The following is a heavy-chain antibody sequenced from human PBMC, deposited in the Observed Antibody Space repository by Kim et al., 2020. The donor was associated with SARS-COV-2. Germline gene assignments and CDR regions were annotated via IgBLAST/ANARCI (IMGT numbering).Heavy chain of an antibody. J-gene: IGHJ6*02. CDR1: GFTFSSYG. CDR2: ISYDGSNK. V-gene: IGHV3-30*18. D-gene: IGHD6-13*01. Sequence: GGSLRLSCAASGFTFSSYGMHWVRQAPGKGLEWVAVISYDGSNKYYADSVKGRFTISRDNSKNTLYLQMNSLRAEDTAVYYCAKGSLRAAAGLYYYYYGMDVWGQGTTVTVSS. CDR3: AKGSLRAAAGLYYYYYGMDV.